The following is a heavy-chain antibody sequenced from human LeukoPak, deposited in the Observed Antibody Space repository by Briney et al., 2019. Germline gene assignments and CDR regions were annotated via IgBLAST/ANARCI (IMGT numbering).Heavy chain of an antibody. CDR1: GLTFSSYG. CDR3: ARAPGYGGYWYFDL. CDR2: ISYDGSNK. D-gene: IGHD4-23*01. V-gene: IGHV3-30*03. Sequence: PGGSLRLSCAASGLTFSSYGIHWVRQAPGKGLEWVAVISYDGSNKYYADSVKGRFTISRDNSKNTLYLQMNSLRAEDTAVYYCARAPGYGGYWYFDLWGRGTLVTVSS. J-gene: IGHJ2*01.